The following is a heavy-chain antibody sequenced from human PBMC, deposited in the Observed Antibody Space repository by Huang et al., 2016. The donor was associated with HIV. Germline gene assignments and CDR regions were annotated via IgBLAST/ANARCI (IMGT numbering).Heavy chain of an antibody. CDR1: GFTVSELS. CDR3: ATSTPDVGAGVLRSAFDI. D-gene: IGHD2-15*01. J-gene: IGHJ3*02. CDR2: FDPEEVKT. Sequence: QVQLVESGAELKKPGASVRVSCKVSGFTVSELSLHWVRQAPEKGLEWMGGFDPEEVKTINAQRWQGRVTMTEDTSTDTAYMELSSLRPEDTAGYYCATSTPDVGAGVLRSAFDIWGQGTMVTVSS. V-gene: IGHV1-24*01.